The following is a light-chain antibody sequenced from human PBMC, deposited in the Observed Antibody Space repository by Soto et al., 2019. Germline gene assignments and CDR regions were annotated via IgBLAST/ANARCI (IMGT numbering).Light chain of an antibody. CDR2: DVS. V-gene: IGLV2-14*01. CDR1: SSDVGGYNY. J-gene: IGLJ2*01. CDR3: SSYTSSSTLNVV. Sequence: QSVLTQPASVSGSLGQSITISCTGTSSDVGGYNYVSWYQQHPGKALKLMIYDVSNRPSGVSNRFSGSKSGNTASLTISGLQAEDEADYYCSSYTSSSTLNVVFGGWTKVTVL.